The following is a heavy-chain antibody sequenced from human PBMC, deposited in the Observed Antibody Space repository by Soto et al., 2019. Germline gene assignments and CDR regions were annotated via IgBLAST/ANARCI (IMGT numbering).Heavy chain of an antibody. CDR3: AREEMGRYSYYGLDV. Sequence: ASVKVSCKASGYTFTGYYMHWVRQAPGQGLEWMGWVNPISGVTNYAQKFQGRVTMSKDTSISTAYMEVSRLKSDDTAVYYCAREEMGRYSYYGLDVWGQGNTVTVSS. J-gene: IGHJ6*02. V-gene: IGHV1-2*02. CDR2: VNPISGVT. D-gene: IGHD1-26*01. CDR1: GYTFTGYY.